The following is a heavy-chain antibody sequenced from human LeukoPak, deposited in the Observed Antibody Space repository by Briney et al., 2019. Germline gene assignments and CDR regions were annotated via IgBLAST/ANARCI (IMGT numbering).Heavy chain of an antibody. CDR2: IYYSGST. V-gene: IGHV4-59*01. J-gene: IGHJ6*02. CDR3: ARRLAMGYYYYGMDV. CDR1: GGSMSSYY. Sequence: SETLSLTCTVSGGSMSSYYWSWIRQPPGKGLEWIGYIYYSGSTNYNPSLKSRVTISVDTSKNQFSLKLSSVTAADTAVYYCARRLAMGYYYYGMDVWGQGTTVTVSS. D-gene: IGHD2/OR15-2a*01.